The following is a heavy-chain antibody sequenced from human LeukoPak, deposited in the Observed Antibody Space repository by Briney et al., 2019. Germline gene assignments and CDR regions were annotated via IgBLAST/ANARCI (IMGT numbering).Heavy chain of an antibody. Sequence: SETLSLTCAVYGGSFSGYYWSWMRQPPGKGLEWIGYLYTSGSTNYNPSLKSRVTISVDTSKNQFSLNLSSVTAADTAVYYCAVGDYWFDPWGQGTLVTVSS. CDR2: LYTSGST. CDR1: GGSFSGYY. CDR3: AVGDYWFDP. V-gene: IGHV4-4*09. J-gene: IGHJ5*02. D-gene: IGHD5-24*01.